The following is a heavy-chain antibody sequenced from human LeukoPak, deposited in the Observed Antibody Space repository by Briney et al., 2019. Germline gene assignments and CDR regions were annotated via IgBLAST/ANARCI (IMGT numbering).Heavy chain of an antibody. CDR1: GFTFSSYA. CDR2: ISGSGGST. CDR3: AKTWNYADYYYYYMDV. D-gene: IGHD1-7*01. V-gene: IGHV3-23*01. J-gene: IGHJ6*03. Sequence: GGPLRLSCAASGFTFSSYAMSWVRQAPGKGLGWVSAISGSGGSTYYADSVKGRFTISRDNSKNTLYLQMNSLRAEDTAVYYCAKTWNYADYYYYYMDVWGKGTTVTVS.